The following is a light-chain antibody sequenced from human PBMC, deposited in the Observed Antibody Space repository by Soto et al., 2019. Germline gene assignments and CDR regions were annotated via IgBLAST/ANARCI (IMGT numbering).Light chain of an antibody. J-gene: IGKJ4*01. CDR2: DAS. CDR3: QQRSNWPLT. Sequence: EIVLTQSPATLSLSPGERATLSCRASQSVTSYLAWYQQKPGQAPRLLIYDASNRASGIPARFSGGVSGTDFTLSISSLEPEDFAVYYCQQRSNWPLTFGGGTKVEIK. CDR1: QSVTSY. V-gene: IGKV3-11*01.